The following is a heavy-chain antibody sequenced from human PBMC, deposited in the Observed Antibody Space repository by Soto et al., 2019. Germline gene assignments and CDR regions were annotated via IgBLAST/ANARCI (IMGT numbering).Heavy chain of an antibody. J-gene: IGHJ3*02. V-gene: IGHV3-33*01. CDR3: ARDLAEWDLLLAFVI. D-gene: IGHD1-26*01. CDR1: GFTFSSYG. Sequence: QVQLVESGGGVVQPGRSLRLSCAASGFTFSSYGMHWVRQAPGKGLEWVAVIWYDGSNKYYADSVKGRFTISRDNSKKKLYLQMNGLRAEDTAVYYCARDLAEWDLLLAFVIWGQGKMVTVSS. CDR2: IWYDGSNK.